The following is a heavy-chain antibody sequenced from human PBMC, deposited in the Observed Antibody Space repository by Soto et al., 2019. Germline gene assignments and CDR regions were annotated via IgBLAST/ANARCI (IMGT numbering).Heavy chain of an antibody. CDR2: MNPYTGDT. V-gene: IGHV1-8*01. Sequence: ASVKVSCKASGYTFTSYDINWVRQATGQGLEWMGWMNPYTGDTSYIQKFQGRVTMTKDTSTSTAYMELSSLRSEDTAVYYCARSLLSVGGRERGYFDYWGQGSLVTVSS. CDR3: ARSLLSVGGRERGYFDY. D-gene: IGHD6-19*01. CDR1: GYTFTSYD. J-gene: IGHJ4*01.